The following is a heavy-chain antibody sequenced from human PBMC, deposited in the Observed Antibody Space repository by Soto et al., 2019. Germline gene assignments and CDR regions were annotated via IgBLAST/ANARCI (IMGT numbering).Heavy chain of an antibody. Sequence: ESGGGVVQPGRSLRLSCAASGFTFSSYAMHWVRQAPGKGLEWVAVISYDGSNKYYADSVKGRFTISRDNSKNTLYLQMNSLRAEDTAVYYCARDYTPYYYDSRYFDYWGQGTLVTVSS. V-gene: IGHV3-30-3*01. J-gene: IGHJ4*02. D-gene: IGHD3-22*01. CDR3: ARDYTPYYYDSRYFDY. CDR1: GFTFSSYA. CDR2: ISYDGSNK.